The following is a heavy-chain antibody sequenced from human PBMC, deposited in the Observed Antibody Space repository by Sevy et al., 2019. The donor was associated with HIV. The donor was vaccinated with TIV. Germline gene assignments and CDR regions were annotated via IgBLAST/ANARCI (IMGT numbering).Heavy chain of an antibody. J-gene: IGHJ4*02. CDR3: TRVHSGGYPFDY. Sequence: GGSLRLSCAASGFTVSSNYMSWVRQAPGKGLEWVSVIYSSGRTYYGDSVKGRFTISRDDSKNTLYLQMNSVRAEDTALYYCTRVHSGGYPFDYWGQGSLVTVSS. CDR1: GFTVSSNY. CDR2: IYSSGRT. D-gene: IGHD3-22*01. V-gene: IGHV3-53*01.